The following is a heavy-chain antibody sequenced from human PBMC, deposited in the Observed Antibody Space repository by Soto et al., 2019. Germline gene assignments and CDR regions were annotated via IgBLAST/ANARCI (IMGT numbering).Heavy chain of an antibody. Sequence: ASVKVSCKASGYTFTSYCISWVRHAPGQGLEWRGWISAYKGNTNYAQKLQGRVTMTTDTATSRAYMELRSLRYDDTAVDSCARDVDTAMVSYYGMDVWGQGPTVTVS. J-gene: IGHJ6*02. CDR2: ISAYKGNT. CDR3: ARDVDTAMVSYYGMDV. V-gene: IGHV1-18*01. CDR1: GYTFTSYC. D-gene: IGHD5-18*01.